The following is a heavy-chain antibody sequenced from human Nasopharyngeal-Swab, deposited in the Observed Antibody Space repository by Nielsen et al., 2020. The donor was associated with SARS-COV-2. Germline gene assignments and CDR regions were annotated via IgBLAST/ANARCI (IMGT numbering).Heavy chain of an antibody. CDR1: GGSFSAYY. D-gene: IGHD2-15*01. J-gene: IGHJ2*01. V-gene: IGHV4-34*01. CDR3: ARGGNCSGCSCYSKWRSIWYFDL. Sequence: SETLSLTCAVYGGSFSAYYWSWIRQPPGKGLEWIGEINHIGSTNNNPSLKSRVTISIDTSKNQFSLKLSSVTAADTAVYYCARGGNCSGCSCYSKWRSIWYFDLWGRGTLVTVSS. CDR2: INHIGST.